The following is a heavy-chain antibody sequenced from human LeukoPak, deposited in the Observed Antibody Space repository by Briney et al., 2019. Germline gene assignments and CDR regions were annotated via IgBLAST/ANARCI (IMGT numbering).Heavy chain of an antibody. CDR1: GYTFTSYY. D-gene: IGHD3-10*01. CDR3: ATLWFGDPTFYYMDV. J-gene: IGHJ6*03. CDR2: INPSGGST. V-gene: IGHV1-46*03. Sequence: ASVKVSCKASGYTFTSYYMHWVRQAPGQGLEWMGIINPSGGSTSYAQKFQGRVTMTRDTSTSTVYMELSSLRSEDTAVYYCATLWFGDPTFYYMDVWGKGTTITVSS.